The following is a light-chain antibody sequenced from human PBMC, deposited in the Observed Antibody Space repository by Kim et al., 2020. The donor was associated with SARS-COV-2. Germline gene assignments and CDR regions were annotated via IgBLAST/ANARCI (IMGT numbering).Light chain of an antibody. V-gene: IGKV3-20*01. Sequence: PGESATRSCRASQSVSSSYLAWYQQKPGQAPRLLIYGASSRATGIPDRFSGSGSGTDFTLTISRLEPEDFAVYYCQQYGSSPPWTFGQGTKVDIK. J-gene: IGKJ1*01. CDR1: QSVSSSY. CDR3: QQYGSSPPWT. CDR2: GAS.